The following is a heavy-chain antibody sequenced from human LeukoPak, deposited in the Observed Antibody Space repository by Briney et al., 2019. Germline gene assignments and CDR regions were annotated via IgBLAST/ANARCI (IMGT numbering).Heavy chain of an antibody. Sequence: GASVTVSCTASGYTFTTYAMNWVRQAPGQGLEWMGWINTNTGNPTYAQGFTGRFVFSLDTSVSTAYLQISSLKAEDTAVYYCARGGSYDYVWGNYRQIDYWGQGTLVTVSS. CDR2: INTNTGNP. J-gene: IGHJ4*02. CDR1: GYTFTTYA. D-gene: IGHD3-16*02. V-gene: IGHV7-4-1*02. CDR3: ARGGSYDYVWGNYRQIDY.